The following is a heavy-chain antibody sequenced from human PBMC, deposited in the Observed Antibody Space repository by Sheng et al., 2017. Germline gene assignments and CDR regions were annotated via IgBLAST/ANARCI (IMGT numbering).Heavy chain of an antibody. CDR3: ARVGSSSHEKYYYYYYMDV. D-gene: IGHD6-6*01. J-gene: IGHJ6*03. Sequence: QVQLVQSGAEVKKPGSSVKVSCKASGGTFSSYTISWVRQAPGQGLEWMGRIIPILGIANYAQKFQGRVTITADKSTSTAYMELSSLRSEDTAVYYCARVGSSSHEKYYYYYYMDVWGKGTTVTVSS. V-gene: IGHV1-69*02. CDR1: GGTFSSYT. CDR2: IIPILGIA.